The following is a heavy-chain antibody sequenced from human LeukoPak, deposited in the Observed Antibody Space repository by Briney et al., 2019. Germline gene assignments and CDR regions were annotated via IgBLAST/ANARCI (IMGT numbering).Heavy chain of an antibody. D-gene: IGHD1-26*01. Sequence: PSETLSLTCTVSGGSISSYYWSWIRQPPGKGLEWIGSIYYSGSTYYNPSLKSRVTISVDTSKNQFSLKLSSVTAADTAVYYCARVAWEDAFDIWGQGTMVTVSS. V-gene: IGHV4-39*07. CDR3: ARVAWEDAFDI. J-gene: IGHJ3*02. CDR1: GGSISSYY. CDR2: IYYSGST.